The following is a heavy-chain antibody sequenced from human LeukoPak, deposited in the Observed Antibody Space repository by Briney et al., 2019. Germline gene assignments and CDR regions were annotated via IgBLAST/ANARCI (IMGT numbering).Heavy chain of an antibody. CDR1: GFTFSSYA. J-gene: IGHJ6*02. CDR3: AKCTGSRSTKYYYYGMDV. CDR2: ISGSGGST. V-gene: IGHV3-23*01. D-gene: IGHD3-10*01. Sequence: PGGSLRLSCAASGFTFSSYAMSWVRQAPGKGLEWVSAISGSGGSTYYADFVKGRFTISRDNSKNTLYLQMNSLRAEDTAVYYCAKCTGSRSTKYYYYGMDVWGQGTTVTVSS.